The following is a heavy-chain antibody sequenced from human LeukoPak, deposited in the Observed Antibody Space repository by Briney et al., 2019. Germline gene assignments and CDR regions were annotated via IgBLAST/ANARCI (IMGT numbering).Heavy chain of an antibody. CDR1: GGSISSGDYY. CDR3: ARGLKSLNYDFWSGYSSCWFDP. Sequence: PSETLSLTCTVSGGSISSGDYYWSWIRQPPGKGLEWIGYIYYSGSTYYNPSLKSRVTISVDTSKNQFSLKLSSVTAADTAVYYCARGLKSLNYDFWSGYSSCWFDPWGQGTLVTVSS. V-gene: IGHV4-30-4*01. CDR2: IYYSGST. D-gene: IGHD3-3*01. J-gene: IGHJ5*02.